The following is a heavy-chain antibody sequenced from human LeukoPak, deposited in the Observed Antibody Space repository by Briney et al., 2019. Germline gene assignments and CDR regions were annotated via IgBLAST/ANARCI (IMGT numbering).Heavy chain of an antibody. CDR3: ASCSSTSCYSIYYYGMDV. D-gene: IGHD2-2*01. CDR1: GYTFTSYA. J-gene: IGHJ6*02. V-gene: IGHV1-3*01. Sequence: ASVTVSCTASGYTFTSYAMHWVRQAPGQRLEWMGWINAGNGNTKYSQKFQGRVTITRDTSASTAYMELSSLRSEDTAVYYCASCSSTSCYSIYYYGMDVWGQGTTVTVSS. CDR2: INAGNGNT.